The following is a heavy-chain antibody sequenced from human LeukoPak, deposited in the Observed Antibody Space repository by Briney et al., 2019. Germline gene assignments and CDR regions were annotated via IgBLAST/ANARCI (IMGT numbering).Heavy chain of an antibody. D-gene: IGHD3-10*01. CDR3: ARHFSYGPASYPLDS. V-gene: IGHV4-59*08. CDR1: GDSITDYY. Sequence: SETLSLTCTVSGDSITDYYWSWVRQSPMKRLEWIAYIRSTGVTNYSPSLRSRVTISMDTSKNQFSLKLTSVTAADTAVYFCARHFSYGPASYPLDSWGQGTLVTVSS. J-gene: IGHJ5*01. CDR2: IRSTGVT.